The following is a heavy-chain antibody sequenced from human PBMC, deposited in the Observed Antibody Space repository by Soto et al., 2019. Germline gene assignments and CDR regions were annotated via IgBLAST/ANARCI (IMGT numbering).Heavy chain of an antibody. CDR2: INHSGST. V-gene: IGHV4-34*01. CDR1: GGSFSGYY. Sequence: ASETLSLTCAVYGGSFSGYYWSWIRQPPGKGLEWIGEINHSGSTNYNPSLKSRVTISVDTSKNQFSLKLSSVTAADTAVYYCARGLQLLWFGEYPYYYYGMDVWGQGTTVTVSS. J-gene: IGHJ6*02. D-gene: IGHD3-10*01. CDR3: ARGLQLLWFGEYPYYYYGMDV.